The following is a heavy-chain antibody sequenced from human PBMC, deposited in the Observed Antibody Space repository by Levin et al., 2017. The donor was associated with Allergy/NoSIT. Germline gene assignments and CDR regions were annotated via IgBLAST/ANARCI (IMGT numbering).Heavy chain of an antibody. CDR3: ARDRHSSSSNGYIYYDMDV. V-gene: IGHV3-30*04. CDR2: ISYDGSDK. CDR1: GFTFSSYS. Sequence: SCAPSGFTFSSYSMHWVRQAPGKGLEWVAAISYDGSDKNYADSVKGRFTISRDNSKHTLFLQVNSLRAEDMGVYYCARDRHSSSSNGYIYYDMDVWGQGTTVTVSS. D-gene: IGHD6-6*01. J-gene: IGHJ6*02.